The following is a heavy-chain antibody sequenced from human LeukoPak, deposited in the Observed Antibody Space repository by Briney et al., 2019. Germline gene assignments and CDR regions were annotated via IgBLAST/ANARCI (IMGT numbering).Heavy chain of an antibody. J-gene: IGHJ4*02. CDR3: ARDDVDTAMVASDY. CDR1: GYTFTGYY. D-gene: IGHD5-18*01. V-gene: IGHV1-2*02. CDR2: INPNSGGT. Sequence: SVKVSCKASGYTFTGYYMHWVRQAPGRGLEWMGWINPNSGGTNYAQKFQGRVTMTRDTSISTAYMELSRLRSDDTAVYYCARDDVDTAMVASDYWGQGTLVTVSS.